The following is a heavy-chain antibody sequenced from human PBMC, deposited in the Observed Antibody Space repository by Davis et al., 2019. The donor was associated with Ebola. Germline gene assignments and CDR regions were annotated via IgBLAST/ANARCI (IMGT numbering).Heavy chain of an antibody. J-gene: IGHJ4*02. CDR3: ARVGGGDYFDY. V-gene: IGHV3-48*04. Sequence: GESLKISCAASGFTFSSYSMNWVRQAPGKGLEWVSYISSSSSTIYYADSVKGRFTISRDNAKNSLYLQMNSLRAEDTAVYYCARVGGGDYFDYWGQGTLVTVSS. D-gene: IGHD3-16*01. CDR2: ISSSSSTI. CDR1: GFTFSSYS.